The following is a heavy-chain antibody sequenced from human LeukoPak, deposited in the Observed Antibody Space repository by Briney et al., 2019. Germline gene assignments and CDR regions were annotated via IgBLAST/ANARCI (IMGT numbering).Heavy chain of an antibody. V-gene: IGHV4-61*02. J-gene: IGHJ4*02. Sequence: SETLSLACTVSGGSISSGSYYWSWIRQPAGKGLEWIGRIYTSGSTNYNPSLKSRVTISVDTSKNQFSLKLSSVTAADTAVYYCARGAIYYYDSSGYYYYFDYWGQGTLVTVSS. CDR2: IYTSGST. D-gene: IGHD3-22*01. CDR1: GGSISSGSYY. CDR3: ARGAIYYYDSSGYYYYFDY.